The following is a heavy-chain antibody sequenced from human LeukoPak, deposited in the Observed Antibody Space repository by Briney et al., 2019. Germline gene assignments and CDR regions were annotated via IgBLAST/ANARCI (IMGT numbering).Heavy chain of an antibody. CDR3: ARESNSGYYLSY. Sequence: GGSLRLSCAASGFIVSTNYMSWVRQAPGKGLEWVAVIYTSGRTYYADSVKGRFTISRDNSKNTLYLQMNSLRADDTAVYYCARESNSGYYLSYWGQGTLVTVSS. CDR2: IYTSGRT. V-gene: IGHV3-66*01. J-gene: IGHJ4*02. CDR1: GFIVSTNY. D-gene: IGHD3-22*01.